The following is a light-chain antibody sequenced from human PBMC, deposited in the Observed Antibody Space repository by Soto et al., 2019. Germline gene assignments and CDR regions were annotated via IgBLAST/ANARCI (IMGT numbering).Light chain of an antibody. CDR3: SAYTARSTLV. Sequence: QSALTQPASVSGSPGQSITISCSGTSRDIGAYNLVSWYQQPPGKAPKLLIYEVRNRPSGISYRFSGSTSGTTASLTISSLLPEDEADYYSSAYTARSTLVFGRGTQLTVL. V-gene: IGLV2-14*01. CDR1: SRDIGAYNL. CDR2: EVR. J-gene: IGLJ2*01.